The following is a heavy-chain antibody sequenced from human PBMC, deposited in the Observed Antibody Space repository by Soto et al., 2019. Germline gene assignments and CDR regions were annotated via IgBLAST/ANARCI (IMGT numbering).Heavy chain of an antibody. D-gene: IGHD3-22*01. CDR1: GGTFSSYA. Sequence: SVKVSCKASGGTFSSYAISWVRQAPGQGLEWMGGIIPIFGTANYAQKFQGRVTITADKSTSTAYMELSSLRSEDTAVYYCARYTDYYDSSGHLDYWGQGTLVTVSS. V-gene: IGHV1-69*06. J-gene: IGHJ4*02. CDR3: ARYTDYYDSSGHLDY. CDR2: IIPIFGTA.